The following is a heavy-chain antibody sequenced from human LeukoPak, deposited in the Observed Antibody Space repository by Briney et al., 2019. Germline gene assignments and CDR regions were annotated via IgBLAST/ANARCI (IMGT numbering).Heavy chain of an antibody. V-gene: IGHV3-30*18. CDR1: GFTFSSYG. J-gene: IGHJ4*02. CDR2: ISYDGSNK. CDR3: AKEGPRYCSGGRCYYLDY. Sequence: GGSLRLSCAASGFTFSSYGTHWVRQAPGKGLEWVAVISYDGSNKYYADSVKGRFTISRDNSKNTLYLQMNSLRAEDTAVYYCAKEGPRYCSGGRCYYLDYWGQGTLVTVSS. D-gene: IGHD2-15*01.